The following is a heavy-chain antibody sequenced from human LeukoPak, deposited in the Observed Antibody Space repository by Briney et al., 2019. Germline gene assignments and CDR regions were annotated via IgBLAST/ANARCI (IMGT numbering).Heavy chain of an antibody. CDR2: IYYSGST. J-gene: IGHJ4*02. Sequence: SETLSFTCTVSGGSISSYNWSWIRKPPGQELEWIGYIYYSGSTNYNPSLKSRVTISVDTSKNQFSLKRSSVTAADTAVYYCARLGSPYYDFDYWGQGTLVTVSS. V-gene: IGHV4-59*08. CDR1: GGSISSYN. CDR3: ARLGSPYYDFDY. D-gene: IGHD1-26*01.